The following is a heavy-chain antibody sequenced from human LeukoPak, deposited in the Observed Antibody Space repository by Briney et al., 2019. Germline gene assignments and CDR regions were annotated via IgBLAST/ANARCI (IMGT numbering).Heavy chain of an antibody. D-gene: IGHD5-12*01. Sequence: GGSLRLSCAASGFTFSSYGMHWVRQAPGKGLEWVAVIWYDGSNKYYADSVKGRFTISRDNSKNTLYLQMNSLRAEDTAVYYCAREDIVATSPYYYYYGMDVWGQRTTVTVSS. CDR2: IWYDGSNK. V-gene: IGHV3-33*01. CDR3: AREDIVATSPYYYYYGMDV. CDR1: GFTFSSYG. J-gene: IGHJ6*02.